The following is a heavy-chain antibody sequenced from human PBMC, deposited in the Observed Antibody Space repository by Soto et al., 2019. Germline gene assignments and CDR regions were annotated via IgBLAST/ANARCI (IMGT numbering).Heavy chain of an antibody. CDR2: INTAKDNT. Sequence: ASVKVSCKASGYTFTSYAIHWLRQAPGQRLEWMGWINTAKDNTRYSEKFQGRVTITRDTSATIVHMELSSLRSEDTAVYYCARGSSWSYFDYWGQGTLVTVSS. J-gene: IGHJ4*02. D-gene: IGHD6-13*01. CDR3: ARGSSWSYFDY. CDR1: GYTFTSYA. V-gene: IGHV1-3*04.